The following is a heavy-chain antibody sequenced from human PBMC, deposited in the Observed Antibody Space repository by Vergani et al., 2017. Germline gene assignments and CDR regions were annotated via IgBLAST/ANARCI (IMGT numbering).Heavy chain of an antibody. CDR1: GYTFTSYG. V-gene: IGHV1-18*01. J-gene: IGHJ6*02. CDR2: ISAYNGNT. Sequence: QVQLVQSGAEVKKPGASVKVSCKASGYTFTSYGISWVRQAPGQGLEWMGWISAYNGNTNYAKKLQGRVTMTTDTSTSTAYMELRSLRSDDTAVYYCARDRGSSWYLYNYYYYGMDVWGQGTTVTVSS. D-gene: IGHD6-13*01. CDR3: ARDRGSSWYLYNYYYYGMDV.